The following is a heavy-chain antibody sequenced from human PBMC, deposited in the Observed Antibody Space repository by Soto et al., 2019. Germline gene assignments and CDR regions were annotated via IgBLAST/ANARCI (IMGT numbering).Heavy chain of an antibody. J-gene: IGHJ3*02. CDR2: IIPIFGTA. V-gene: IGHV1-69*01. D-gene: IGHD1-20*01. CDR1: GGTFSSYA. CDR3: ARGRYNWNDEIDAFDI. Sequence: QVQLVQSGAEVKKPGSSVKVSCKASGGTFSSYAISWVRQAPGQGLEWMGGIIPIFGTANYAQKFQGRVTITANESTSTAYMELSSLRSEDTAVYYCARGRYNWNDEIDAFDIWGQGTMVTVSS.